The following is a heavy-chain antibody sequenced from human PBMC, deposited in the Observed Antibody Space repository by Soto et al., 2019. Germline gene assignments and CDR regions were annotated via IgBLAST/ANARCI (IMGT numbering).Heavy chain of an antibody. D-gene: IGHD2-2*01. CDR1: GGTFSSYA. CDR2: IIPIFGTA. V-gene: IGHV1-69*01. CDR3: ARCGVVPAAEGTYYYYGMDV. Sequence: QVQLVQSGAEVKKPGSSVKVSCKASGGTFSSYAISWVRQAPGQGLEWMGGIIPIFGTANYAQKFQGRVTITADESTSTGYMELSSLRSEDTSVYYCARCGVVPAAEGTYYYYGMDVWGQGTTVTVSS. J-gene: IGHJ6*02.